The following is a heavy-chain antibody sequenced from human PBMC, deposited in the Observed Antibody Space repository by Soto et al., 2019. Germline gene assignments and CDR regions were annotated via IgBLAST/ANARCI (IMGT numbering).Heavy chain of an antibody. V-gene: IGHV3-30-3*01. J-gene: IGHJ4*02. D-gene: IGHD3-3*01. Sequence: QVQLVESGGGVVQPGRSLRLSCAASGFTFSSYAMHWVRQAPGKGLEWVAVISYDGSNKYYADSVKGRFTISRDNSKNTPYLQRNSLRAEDTAVYYCARDQAVITISGGFDYWGQGTLVTVSS. CDR2: ISYDGSNK. CDR1: GFTFSSYA. CDR3: ARDQAVITISGGFDY.